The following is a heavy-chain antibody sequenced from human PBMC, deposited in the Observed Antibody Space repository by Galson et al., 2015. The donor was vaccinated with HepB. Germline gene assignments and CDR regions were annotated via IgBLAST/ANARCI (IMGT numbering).Heavy chain of an antibody. D-gene: IGHD2-21*01. J-gene: IGHJ4*02. V-gene: IGHV3-48*02. Sequence: SLRLSCAASGFTFSGYHMNWVRQAPGKGPEWVSCISGSGSTIFYADSVKGRFTISRDNAKNSLFLQMNSLRDEDTAVYYCARRRGFGGGGDVVGDYWGQGTLVTVSA. CDR2: ISGSGSTI. CDR1: GFTFSGYH. CDR3: ARRRGFGGGGDVVGDY.